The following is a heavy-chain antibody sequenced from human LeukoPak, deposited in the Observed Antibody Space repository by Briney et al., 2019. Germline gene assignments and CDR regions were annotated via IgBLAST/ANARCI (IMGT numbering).Heavy chain of an antibody. Sequence: GGSLRLSCAASGFTFSGSAMHWVRQASGKGLEWVGRIRSKANSSTTAYAASVKGRFTISRDDSKNTAYLQMNSLKTEDTAVYYCTPSLYDILTGSDYWGQGTLVTVSS. CDR2: IRSKANSSTT. CDR3: TPSLYDILTGSDY. D-gene: IGHD3-9*01. J-gene: IGHJ4*02. CDR1: GFTFSGSA. V-gene: IGHV3-73*01.